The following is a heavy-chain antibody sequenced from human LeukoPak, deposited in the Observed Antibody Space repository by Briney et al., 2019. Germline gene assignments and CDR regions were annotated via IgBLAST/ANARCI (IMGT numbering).Heavy chain of an antibody. CDR1: GYSFTNYW. CDR3: ARHGSSYFEPRYNWFDP. J-gene: IGHJ5*02. Sequence: GESLKISCKGSGYSFTNYWIGWVRQMPGKGLEWMGMNYPGDSDTRYSPSFQGQVTISADKSISTAYLQWSSLEASDTAMYFCARHGSSYFEPRYNWFDPWGQGTLVTVSS. CDR2: NYPGDSDT. D-gene: IGHD3-9*01. V-gene: IGHV5-51*01.